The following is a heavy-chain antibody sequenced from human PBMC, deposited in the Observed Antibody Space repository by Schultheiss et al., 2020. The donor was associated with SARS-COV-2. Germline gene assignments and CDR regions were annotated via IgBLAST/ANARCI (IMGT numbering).Heavy chain of an antibody. Sequence: SETLSLTCAVYGGSFSGYYWSWIRQPPGKGLEWIGEINHSGSTNYNPSLKSRVTISVDTSKNQFSLKLSSVTAADTAVYYCARGENSGYYSQGVDYWGRGTLVTVSS. CDR2: INHSGST. V-gene: IGHV4-34*01. CDR3: ARGENSGYYSQGVDY. D-gene: IGHD3-22*01. J-gene: IGHJ4*02. CDR1: GGSFSGYY.